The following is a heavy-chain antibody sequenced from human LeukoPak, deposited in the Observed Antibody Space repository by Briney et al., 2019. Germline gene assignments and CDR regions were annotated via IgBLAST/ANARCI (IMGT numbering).Heavy chain of an antibody. D-gene: IGHD4-17*01. CDR2: IRYDGSIK. J-gene: IGHJ4*02. CDR3: AKESLGYGDYEWFDY. V-gene: IGHV3-30*02. Sequence: GGSLRLACTASGFSFSSSAMHWVRQAPGKGLEWVAFIRYDGSIKNYADSVKGRFSISRDNSKNTLYLQMNSLRAEDTAVYYCAKESLGYGDYEWFDYWGQGTLVTVSS. CDR1: GFSFSSSA.